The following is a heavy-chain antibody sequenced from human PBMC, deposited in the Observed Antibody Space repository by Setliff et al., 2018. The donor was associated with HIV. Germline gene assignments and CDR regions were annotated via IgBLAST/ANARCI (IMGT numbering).Heavy chain of an antibody. CDR2: IYYSGST. CDR1: GGSISSGGYY. Sequence: PSETLSLICTVSGGSISSGGYYWSWIRQHPGKGLEWIGYIYYSGSTYYNPSLKSRVTISVDTSKNQFSLKLSSVTAADTAVYYCASGEGELLWFGGQYYYYMDVWGKGTTVTVSS. V-gene: IGHV4-31*03. J-gene: IGHJ6*03. D-gene: IGHD3-10*01. CDR3: ASGEGELLWFGGQYYYYMDV.